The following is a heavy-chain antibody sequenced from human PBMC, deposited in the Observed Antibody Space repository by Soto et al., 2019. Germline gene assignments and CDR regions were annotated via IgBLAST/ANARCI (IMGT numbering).Heavy chain of an antibody. CDR3: ARRSGIAAAGIYYYGLDV. J-gene: IGHJ6*02. CDR2: MYYSGST. D-gene: IGHD6-13*01. CDR1: GVSISNYY. V-gene: IGHV4-59*01. Sequence: SETLSLTCTVSGVSISNYYWSWIRQPPGRGLEWIGYMYYSGSTSYNPSLKSRVTISVDRSKTLLSMQLSSVTAADTAVYYCARRSGIAAAGIYYYGLDVWGQGTTVTVSS.